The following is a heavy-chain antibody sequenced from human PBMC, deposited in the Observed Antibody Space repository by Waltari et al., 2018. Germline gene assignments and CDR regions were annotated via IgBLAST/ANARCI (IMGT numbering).Heavy chain of an antibody. J-gene: IGHJ6*02. V-gene: IGHV3-30*04. CDR2: ISYNERHI. CDR1: EFPFASHG. Sequence: QVHLVESGGVGGHPGMYLRLPWPGPEFPFASHGRTWVRQAPGKGLEWVAVISYNERHIYYVDFVKGRFTISRDNSKKPLYPQKNTLRPEDTAMYYCVRDFCDRTKFHGMDVWGQGTTVTVSS. D-gene: IGHD3-22*01. CDR3: VRDFCDRTKFHGMDV.